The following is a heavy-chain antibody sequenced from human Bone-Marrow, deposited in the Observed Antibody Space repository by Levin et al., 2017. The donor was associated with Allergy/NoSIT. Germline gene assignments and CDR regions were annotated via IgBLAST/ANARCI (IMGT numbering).Heavy chain of an antibody. J-gene: IGHJ3*02. D-gene: IGHD2-2*02. CDR1: GGTFSSYA. CDR3: ARMRRAYHMLYNAFDI. Sequence: SVKVSCKASGGTFSSYAISWVRQAPGQGLEWMGGIIPIFGTANYAQKFQGRVTITADESTSTAYMELSSLRSEDTAVYYCARMRRAYHMLYNAFDIWGQGTMVTVSS. V-gene: IGHV1-69*13. CDR2: IIPIFGTA.